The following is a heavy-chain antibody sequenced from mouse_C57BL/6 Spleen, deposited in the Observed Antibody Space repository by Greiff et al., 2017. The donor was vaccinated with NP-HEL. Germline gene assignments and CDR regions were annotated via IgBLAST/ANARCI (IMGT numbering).Heavy chain of an antibody. CDR2: ISGGGGNT. CDR3: ARHGNWDEDYFDY. CDR1: GFTFSSYT. Sequence: EVKLVESGGGLVKPGGSLKLSCAASGFTFSSYTMSWVRQTPEKRLEWVATISGGGGNTYYPDSVKGRFTISRDNAKNTLYLQRSSLRSEDTALYYCARHGNWDEDYFDYWGQGTTLTVSS. V-gene: IGHV5-9*01. D-gene: IGHD4-1*01. J-gene: IGHJ2*01.